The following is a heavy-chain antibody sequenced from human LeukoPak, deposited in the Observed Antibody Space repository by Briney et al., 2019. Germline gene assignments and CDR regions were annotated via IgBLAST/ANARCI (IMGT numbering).Heavy chain of an antibody. CDR1: GGSISSGSYY. Sequence: SETLSLTCTVSGGSISSGSYYWSWIRQPAGKGLEWIGRIYTSGSTNYNPSLKSRVTISVDTSKNQFSLNLNSVTAADTAVYYCARAATYYYGSGSYWGIFDYWGQGTLVTVSS. D-gene: IGHD3-10*01. J-gene: IGHJ4*02. CDR3: ARAATYYYGSGSYWGIFDY. CDR2: IYTSGST. V-gene: IGHV4-61*02.